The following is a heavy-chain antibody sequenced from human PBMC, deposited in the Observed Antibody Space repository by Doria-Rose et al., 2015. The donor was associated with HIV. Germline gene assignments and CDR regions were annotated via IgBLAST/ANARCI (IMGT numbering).Heavy chain of an antibody. CDR3: ARIKSSRWYHKYDFDF. CDR1: GGSLSSPGMG. D-gene: IGHD6-13*01. CDR2: IFSNDDR. J-gene: IGHJ4*02. Sequence: ESGPVLVKPTETLTLTCTVSGGSLSSPGMGVSWIRQPPGKALEWLANIFSNDDRSYKTSLKSRLTTSMGTSKSQVVLTMTDMDPVDTATYYCARIKSSRWYHKYDFDFWGQGTLVIVSA. V-gene: IGHV2-26*01.